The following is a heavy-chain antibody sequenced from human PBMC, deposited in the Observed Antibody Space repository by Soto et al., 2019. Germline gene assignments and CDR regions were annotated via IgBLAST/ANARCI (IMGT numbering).Heavy chain of an antibody. Sequence: EVQLVESGGGLVKPGGSLRLSCAASGFTFSSYSMNWVRQAPGKGLEWVSSISSSSSYIYYADSVKGRFTISRDNAKNSLYLQMNSLRAEDTAVSYCARDRRYCTNGVCYSGAFDIWGQGTMVTVSS. CDR1: GFTFSSYS. D-gene: IGHD2-8*01. V-gene: IGHV3-21*01. CDR3: ARDRRYCTNGVCYSGAFDI. CDR2: ISSSSSYI. J-gene: IGHJ3*02.